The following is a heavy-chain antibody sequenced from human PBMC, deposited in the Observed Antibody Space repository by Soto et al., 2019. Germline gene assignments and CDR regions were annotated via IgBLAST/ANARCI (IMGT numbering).Heavy chain of an antibody. D-gene: IGHD3-10*01. CDR1: GDTFSFYS. CDR3: ASSYGSGYRAFDY. CDR2: INPILSMS. Sequence: QVQLVQSGAEVKKPGSSVRVSCKASGDTFSFYSINWVRQAPGLGLEWMGRINPILSMSNYAQRFQGRVTXTXDXXTSTAHMELSSLRSEDTAMYYCASSYGSGYRAFDYWGQGALVTVSS. V-gene: IGHV1-69*02. J-gene: IGHJ4*02.